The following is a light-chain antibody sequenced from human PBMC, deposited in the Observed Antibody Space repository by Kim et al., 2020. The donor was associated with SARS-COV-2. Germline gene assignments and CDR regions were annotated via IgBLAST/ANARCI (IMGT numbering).Light chain of an antibody. J-gene: IGKJ5*01. CDR2: DAS. Sequence: FSPGETAPRPLRASHSVSGSLAWYQQHPGQAPRLLIYDASTRAPGIPARFSGSVSGTDFTLSISSLEPEDFALYYCQQRSNWPLTFVQGTRLEIK. CDR3: QQRSNWPLT. CDR1: HSVSGS. V-gene: IGKV3-11*01.